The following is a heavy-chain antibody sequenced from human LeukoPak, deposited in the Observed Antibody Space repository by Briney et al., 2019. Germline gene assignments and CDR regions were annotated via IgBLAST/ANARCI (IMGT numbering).Heavy chain of an antibody. V-gene: IGHV3-21*01. CDR2: ISFGGSHI. CDR1: GFNFGSYS. D-gene: IGHD3-10*01. Sequence: GGSLRLSCAASGFNFGSYSMNWVRQAPGKGLEWVSSISFGGSHIYYPDSLKGRFTISRDNAKNSLYLQMDSLRAEDTALYYCARDFGMTPRYFDLWGRGTLVTVPS. CDR3: ARDFGMTPRYFDL. J-gene: IGHJ2*01.